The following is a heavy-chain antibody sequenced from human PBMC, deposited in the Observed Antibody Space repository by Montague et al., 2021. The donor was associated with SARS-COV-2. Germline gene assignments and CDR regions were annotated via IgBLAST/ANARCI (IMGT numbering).Heavy chain of an antibody. D-gene: IGHD3-10*01. CDR1: GGPVSSGGYS. J-gene: IGHJ3*01. V-gene: IGHV4-30-2*01. Sequence: TLSLTCAVSGGPVSSGGYSWTWIRQRPGEGLEWIGYMHHDGPTFYNPSLGRRVTISVERSKNQFSLKLSSVTAADTAMYFCAKTRITMVRGIYDTFDVWGQGTMVTVSS. CDR3: AKTRITMVRGIYDTFDV. CDR2: MHHDGPT.